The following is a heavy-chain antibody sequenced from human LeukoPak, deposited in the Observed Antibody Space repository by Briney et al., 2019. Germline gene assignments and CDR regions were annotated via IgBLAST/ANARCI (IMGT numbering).Heavy chain of an antibody. CDR2: MNPDSGNT. D-gene: IGHD4-17*01. CDR1: GYTFTSYD. V-gene: IGHV1-8*01. J-gene: IGHJ6*02. Sequence: GASVKVSCKASGYTFTSYDINWVRQTPEERLEWMGWMNPDSGNTGYAQKFQGRVTMTRNTSISTAYMELSSLRSEDTAVYYCASPGDYVRMDVWGQGTTVTVSS. CDR3: ASPGDYVRMDV.